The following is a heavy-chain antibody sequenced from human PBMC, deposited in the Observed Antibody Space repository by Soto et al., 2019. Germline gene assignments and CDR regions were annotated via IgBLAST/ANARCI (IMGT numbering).Heavy chain of an antibody. J-gene: IGHJ6*02. Sequence: QVHLQESGPGLVQPSETLSLSCKVSGDSISTHFWSWIRQPAGKGLEWIGRIFVTGITNYNPSLESRVTMLVDTANNQLSLNLRSVTAADTAVYYCARVSGPVVVPAAAATSPSFGLDVWGQGTTVTISS. D-gene: IGHD2-2*01. CDR3: ARVSGPVVVPAAAATSPSFGLDV. V-gene: IGHV4-4*07. CDR1: GDSISTHF. CDR2: IFVTGIT.